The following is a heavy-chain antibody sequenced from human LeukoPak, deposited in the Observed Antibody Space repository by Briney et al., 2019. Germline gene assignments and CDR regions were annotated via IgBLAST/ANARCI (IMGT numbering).Heavy chain of an antibody. CDR3: AGGSGRWFDP. Sequence: TSETLSLTCTVSGGSISSYYWSWIRQPPGKGLEWIGYIYYSGSSNYNPSLESRVTISLDTSKNQFSLKVRSVTAADTAVYYCAGGSGRWFDPWGQGTLVTASS. CDR1: GGSISSYY. CDR2: IYYSGSS. D-gene: IGHD3-16*01. J-gene: IGHJ5*02. V-gene: IGHV4-59*01.